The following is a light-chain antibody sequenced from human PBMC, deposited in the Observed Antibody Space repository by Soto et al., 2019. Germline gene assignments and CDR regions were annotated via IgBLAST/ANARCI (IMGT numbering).Light chain of an antibody. CDR2: SNN. CDR1: NSNIGSNT. CDR3: AAWDDSLNVVV. Sequence: QPVLTQPPSASGTPGQRVTISCSGSNSNIGSNTVSWYQQLPGTAPKLLIYSNNQRPSGVPDRFSGSKSGTSASLAISGLQSEAEADYYCAAWDDSLNVVVFGGGTKLTVL. J-gene: IGLJ2*01. V-gene: IGLV1-44*01.